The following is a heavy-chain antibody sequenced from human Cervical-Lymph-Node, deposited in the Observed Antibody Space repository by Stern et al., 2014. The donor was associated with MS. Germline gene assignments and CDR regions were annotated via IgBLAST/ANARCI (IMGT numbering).Heavy chain of an antibody. V-gene: IGHV3-53*01. CDR1: GFTVSRAY. CDR3: ARDTSSPERSDW. J-gene: IGHJ4*02. Sequence: EVQLVESGGGVIQPGGALRLSCTASGFTVSRAYMTWVRQAPGKGLECVALITNVASTFYTDSVKVRFTISRDDSKNTVYLHMTSLRAEDTAMYYCARDTSSPERSDWWGQGTLVTVSS. D-gene: IGHD1-1*01. CDR2: ITNVAST.